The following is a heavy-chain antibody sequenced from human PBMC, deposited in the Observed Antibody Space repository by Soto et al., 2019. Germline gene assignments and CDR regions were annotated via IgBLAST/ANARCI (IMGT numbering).Heavy chain of an antibody. V-gene: IGHV5-51*01. CDR1: GYSFTSYW. CDR3: ARGYCSGGSCFGYFQH. CDR2: IYPGDSDT. D-gene: IGHD2-15*01. Sequence: GESLKISCKGSGYSFTSYWIGWVRQMPGKGLEWMGIIYPGDSDTRYSPSFQGQVTISADKSISTAYLQWSSLKASDTAMYYCARGYCSGGSCFGYFQHWGQGTLVTVSS. J-gene: IGHJ1*01.